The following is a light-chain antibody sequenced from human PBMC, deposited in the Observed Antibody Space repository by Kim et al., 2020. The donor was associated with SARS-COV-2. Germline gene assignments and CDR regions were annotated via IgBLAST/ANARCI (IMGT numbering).Light chain of an antibody. CDR2: EDT. V-gene: IGLV3-10*01. CDR3: YSRDSSGNSI. CDR1: ALPKKY. J-gene: IGLJ2*01. Sequence: VSPGKTARITCSGDALPKKYAFWYQQKSGQAPVLVIYEDTKRPSGIPERFSGSSSGTMATLTISGAQVEDEGDYYCYSRDSSGNSIFGGGTQLTVL.